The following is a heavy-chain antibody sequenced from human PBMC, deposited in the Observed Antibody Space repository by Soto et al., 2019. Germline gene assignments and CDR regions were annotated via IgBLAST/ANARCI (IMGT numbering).Heavy chain of an antibody. D-gene: IGHD3-10*01. CDR1: GYTFTSYA. V-gene: IGHV1-3*01. CDR3: ARDPGPYGSGSYPPTPSSYYSMNV. J-gene: IGHJ6*02. Sequence: GASVKVSCKASGYTFTSYAMHWVRQAPGQRLEWMGWINAGNGNTKYSQKFQGRVTITRDTSASTAYMELSSLRSEDTAVYYCARDPGPYGSGSYPPTPSSYYSMNVWGQGTTVTVSS. CDR2: INAGNGNT.